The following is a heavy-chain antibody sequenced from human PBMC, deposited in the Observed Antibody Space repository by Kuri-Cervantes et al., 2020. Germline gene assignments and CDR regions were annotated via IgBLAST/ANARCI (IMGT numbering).Heavy chain of an antibody. V-gene: IGHV3-21*01. CDR2: ISSSSSYI. Sequence: GGSLRLSCAASGFTFSSYSMNWVRQAPGKGLEWVSSISSSSSYIYYADSVKGRFTISRDNSKNTLYLQMNSLRAEDTAVYYCARDYGTRYYYDSSGIDYWGQGTLVTVSS. D-gene: IGHD3-22*01. CDR3: ARDYGTRYYYDSSGIDY. CDR1: GFTFSSYS. J-gene: IGHJ4*02.